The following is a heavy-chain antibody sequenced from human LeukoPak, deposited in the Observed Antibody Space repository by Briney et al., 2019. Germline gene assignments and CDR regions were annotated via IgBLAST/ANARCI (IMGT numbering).Heavy chain of an antibody. CDR1: GFTSDDYA. J-gene: IGHJ6*02. V-gene: IGHV3-43*02. Sequence: GGSLRLSCAASGFTSDDYAMHWVRQAPGKGLEWVSLISGDGGSTYYADSVKGRFTISRDNSKNSLYLQMNSLRTEDTALYYCATYGMDVWGQGTTVTVSS. CDR3: ATYGMDV. CDR2: ISGDGGST.